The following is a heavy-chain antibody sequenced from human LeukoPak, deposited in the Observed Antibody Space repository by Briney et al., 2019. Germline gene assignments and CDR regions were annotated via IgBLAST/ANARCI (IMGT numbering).Heavy chain of an antibody. V-gene: IGHV3-53*04. CDR3: ARVCSSTSCYPIRAFDI. Sequence: GGSLRLSCAASGFTVSSNYMSWVRQAPGKGPEWVSVIYSGGSTYYADSVKGRFTISRHNSKNTLYLQMNSLRAEDTAVYYCARVCSSTSCYPIRAFDIWGQGTMVTVSS. D-gene: IGHD2-2*01. J-gene: IGHJ3*02. CDR2: IYSGGST. CDR1: GFTVSSNY.